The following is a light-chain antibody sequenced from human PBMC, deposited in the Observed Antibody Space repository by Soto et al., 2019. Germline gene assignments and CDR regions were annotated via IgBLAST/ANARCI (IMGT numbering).Light chain of an antibody. V-gene: IGLV2-14*01. CDR3: SSYTRSNTGV. J-gene: IGLJ3*02. CDR2: EVS. CDR1: RTDAGGYNY. Sequence: QSALTQPASMSGSPGQSITISCTGTRTDAGGYNYVSWYQQHPAKVPKLLIYEVSNRPSGVSNRVSGSKSGSTASLTISGLQPEDEGDYYCSSYTRSNTGVFGGGTKLT.